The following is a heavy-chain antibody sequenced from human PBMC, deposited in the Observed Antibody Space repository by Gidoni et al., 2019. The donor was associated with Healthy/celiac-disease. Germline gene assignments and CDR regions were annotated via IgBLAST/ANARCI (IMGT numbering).Heavy chain of an antibody. CDR2: RKQEGSEK. V-gene: IGHV3-7*03. Sequence: EVQLVESGGGLVQPGGSLRLSCAASGFPFSSYWMSWVRQAPGKGLEWVANRKQEGSEKYYVDSVKGRFTISRDNAKNSMYLQMNSLRAEDTAVYYCARGPVWGQGTTVTVSS. CDR3: ARGPV. J-gene: IGHJ6*02. CDR1: GFPFSSYW.